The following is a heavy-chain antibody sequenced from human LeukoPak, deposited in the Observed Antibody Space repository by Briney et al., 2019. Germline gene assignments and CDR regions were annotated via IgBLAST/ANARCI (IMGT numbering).Heavy chain of an antibody. CDR1: GESFSGYY. Sequence: PSETLSLTCAVYGESFSGYYWSWIRQPPGKGLEWIGEINHSGSTNYNPSLKSRVTISVDTSKSQLSLKLSSLTAADTAVYYCARHEYSGSYYGLSWFDPWGQGTLVTVSS. CDR2: INHSGST. CDR3: ARHEYSGSYYGLSWFDP. D-gene: IGHD1-26*01. J-gene: IGHJ5*02. V-gene: IGHV4-34*01.